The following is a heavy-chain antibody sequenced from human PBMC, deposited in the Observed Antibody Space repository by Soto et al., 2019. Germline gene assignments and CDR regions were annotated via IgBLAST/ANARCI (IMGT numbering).Heavy chain of an antibody. J-gene: IGHJ4*02. V-gene: IGHV4-39*01. CDR3: ARHDRVVLIDFDY. D-gene: IGHD2-8*01. Sequence: PSETLSLTCTVSGGSISSSSYYWGWIRQPPGKGLEWIGSIYYSGSTYYNPSLKSRVTISVDTSKNQFSLKLSSVTAADTAVYYCARHDRVVLIDFDYWGQGTLVTVSA. CDR2: IYYSGST. CDR1: GGSISSSSYY.